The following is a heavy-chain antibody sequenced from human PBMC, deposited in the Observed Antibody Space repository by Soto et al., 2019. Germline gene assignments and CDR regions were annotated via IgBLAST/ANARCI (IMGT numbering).Heavy chain of an antibody. Sequence: QAPGKGLEWVAVISYDGSNKYYADSVKGRFTISRDNSKNTLYLQMNSLRAEDTAVYYCAKDALRGGYFDYWGQGTLVTVSS. CDR3: AKDALRGGYFDY. D-gene: IGHD2-15*01. J-gene: IGHJ4*02. V-gene: IGHV3-30*18. CDR2: ISYDGSNK.